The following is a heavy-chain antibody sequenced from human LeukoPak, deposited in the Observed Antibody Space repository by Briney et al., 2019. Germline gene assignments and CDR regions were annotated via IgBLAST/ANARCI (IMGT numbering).Heavy chain of an antibody. V-gene: IGHV1-18*01. Sequence: ASVKVSCKASGYTFTSYGIIWVRQAPGQGLEWMGWISAYNGNTNYAQKLQGRVTMTTDTSTSTPYMELRSLRSDDTAVYYCARLSITIFGVVNDYWGQGTLVTVSS. CDR2: ISAYNGNT. J-gene: IGHJ4*02. CDR1: GYTFTSYG. CDR3: ARLSITIFGVVNDY. D-gene: IGHD3-3*01.